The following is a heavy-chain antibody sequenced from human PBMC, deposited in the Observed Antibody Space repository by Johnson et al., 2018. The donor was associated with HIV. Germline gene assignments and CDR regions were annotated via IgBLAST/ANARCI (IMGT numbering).Heavy chain of an antibody. CDR2: LRFDGSNE. Sequence: QVQVLESGGGLVQPGGSLRLSCAASGFTFPDFGMHWVRQSPGRGLEWVAFLRFDGSNEYYADSVKGRFTISRDNSKNTLYLQMNSLRAEDTPVYYCAREGTKDSSGRDVGAFYIGGQGTMVTVSS. D-gene: IGHD3-22*01. J-gene: IGHJ3*02. CDR1: GFTFPDFG. V-gene: IGHV3-30*02. CDR3: AREGTKDSSGRDVGAFYI.